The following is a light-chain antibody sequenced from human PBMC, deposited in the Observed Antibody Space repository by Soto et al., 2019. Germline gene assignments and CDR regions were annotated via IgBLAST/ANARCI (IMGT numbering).Light chain of an antibody. V-gene: IGKV1-5*03. Sequence: DIHLTQSPSTLSASVGDRVTITCRASQSISSWLAWYQQKPGKAPKLLIYKASTLESGVPSRFSGSGSGTKFTLTISILQPDDFATYYCQHWYGYMWTFGQGTKVEIK. CDR1: QSISSW. J-gene: IGKJ1*01. CDR2: KAS. CDR3: QHWYGYMWT.